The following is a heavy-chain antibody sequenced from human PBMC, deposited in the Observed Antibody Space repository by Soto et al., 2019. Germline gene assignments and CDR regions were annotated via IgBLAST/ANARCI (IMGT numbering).Heavy chain of an antibody. Sequence: GESLKISCKASGYSFITYWIGWVRQMPGKGLEWMGIIYPGDSDTKYSPSLQGQVTISADTSITTAYLQWTSLKASDTAMYYYARSGRGAYSRGWNSPSGYYNYEIAVWGKGTKVTVS. D-gene: IGHD6-19*01. CDR3: ARSGRGAYSRGWNSPSGYYNYEIAV. CDR1: GYSFITYW. J-gene: IGHJ6*03. CDR2: IYPGDSDT. V-gene: IGHV5-51*01.